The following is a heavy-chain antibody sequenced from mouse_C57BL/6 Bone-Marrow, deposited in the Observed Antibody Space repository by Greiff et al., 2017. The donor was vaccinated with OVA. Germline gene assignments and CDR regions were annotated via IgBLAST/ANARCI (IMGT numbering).Heavy chain of an antibody. CDR1: GYTFTSYW. V-gene: IGHV1-61*01. Sequence: QVQLQQPGAELVRPGSSVKLSCKASGYTFTSYWMDWVKQRPGQGLEWIGNIYPSDSETHYNQKFKDKATLTVDKSSSTAYMQLSSLTSEDSAVYYCAREGEANYYGSRGDDWGQGTSVTVSS. CDR2: IYPSDSET. D-gene: IGHD1-1*01. CDR3: AREGEANYYGSRGDD. J-gene: IGHJ4*01.